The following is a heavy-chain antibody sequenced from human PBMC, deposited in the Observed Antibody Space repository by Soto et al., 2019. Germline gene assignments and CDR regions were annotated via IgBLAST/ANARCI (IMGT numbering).Heavy chain of an antibody. CDR1: GGSINSASYH. CDR3: ARLDYGDSAFDS. Sequence: QVQLQESGPGLVQPSETLSLTCSVSGGSINSASYHWSWLRQHPGKGLEFIGYIFYTGSTYYNPSLEPRLTISVDPYKHHVSLRLNAVTAADPAVYYCARLDYGDSAFDSWGRGILVTVSS. CDR2: IFYTGST. J-gene: IGHJ4*02. V-gene: IGHV4-31*03. D-gene: IGHD4-17*01.